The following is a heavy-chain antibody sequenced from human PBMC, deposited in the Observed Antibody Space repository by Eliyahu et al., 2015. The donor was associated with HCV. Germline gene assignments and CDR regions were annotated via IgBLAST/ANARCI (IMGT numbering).Heavy chain of an antibody. CDR3: ARTNGYSSGWYVYYFDY. V-gene: IGHV1-18*04. CDR2: ISVYNGNT. J-gene: IGHJ4*02. D-gene: IGHD6-19*01. Sequence: QVQLVQSGAEVKKSGASVKVSCRASSYTFTSYGISWVRQAPGQGLEGMAEISVYNGNTKYAQNFQGRVTMTTDASTSTAYMELRNLRPDDTAVYYCARTNGYSSGWYVYYFDYWGQGTLVTVSS. CDR1: SYTFTSYG.